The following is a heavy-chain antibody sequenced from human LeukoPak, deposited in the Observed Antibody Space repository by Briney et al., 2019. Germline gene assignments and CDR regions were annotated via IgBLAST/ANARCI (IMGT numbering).Heavy chain of an antibody. CDR1: GGSISSYY. Sequence: SETLSLTCTVSGGSISSYYWSWIRQPPGKGLEWIGYIYYSGSTNYNPSLKSRVTISVDTSKSQFSLKLSSVTAADTAVYYCARRYCSSTSCWDYMDVWGKGTTVTVSS. CDR3: ARRYCSSTSCWDYMDV. V-gene: IGHV4-59*01. J-gene: IGHJ6*03. CDR2: IYYSGST. D-gene: IGHD2-2*01.